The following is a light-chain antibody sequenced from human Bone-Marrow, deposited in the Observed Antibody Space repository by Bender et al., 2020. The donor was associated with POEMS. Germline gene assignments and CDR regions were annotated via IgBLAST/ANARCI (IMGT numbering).Light chain of an antibody. J-gene: IGLJ2*01. CDR1: SSKFGSYP. CDR3: AAWDDSLNALV. V-gene: IGLV1-44*01. CDR2: NNN. Sequence: QSVLTQPPSASGTPGQRVTISCSGSSSKFGSYPVNWYQQLPGAAPKLVIFNNNQRPSGVPDRFSGSKSGTSASLAISGLQSEDEADYYCAAWDDSLNALVFGGGTKLTVL.